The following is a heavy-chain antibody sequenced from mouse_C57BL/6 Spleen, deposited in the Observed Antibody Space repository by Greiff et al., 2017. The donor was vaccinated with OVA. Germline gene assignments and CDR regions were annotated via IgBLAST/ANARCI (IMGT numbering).Heavy chain of an antibody. CDR2: ISSGGSYT. CDR3: ARNYGNYDAMDY. D-gene: IGHD2-1*01. Sequence: DVMLVESGGDLVKPGGSLKLSCAASGFTFSSYGMSWVRQTPDKRLEWVATISSGGSYTYYPDSVKGRFTISRDNAKNTLYLQMSSLKSEDTAMYYCARNYGNYDAMDYWGQGTSVTVSS. CDR1: GFTFSSYG. J-gene: IGHJ4*01. V-gene: IGHV5-6*02.